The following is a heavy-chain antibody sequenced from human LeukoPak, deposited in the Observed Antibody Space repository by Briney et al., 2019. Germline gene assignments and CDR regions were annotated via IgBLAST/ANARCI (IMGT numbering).Heavy chain of an antibody. J-gene: IGHJ3*02. CDR1: GFTFSDYH. D-gene: IGHD6-13*01. V-gene: IGHV3-11*01. Sequence: KPGGSLRLSCAASGFTFSDYHMSWIRQAPGKGLEWVSYISSSGSTIYYADSVKGRFTISRDNAKNSLYLQMNSLRAEDTAVYYCAREYSSSWYERGLDAFDIWGQGTMVTVSS. CDR3: AREYSSSWYERGLDAFDI. CDR2: ISSSGSTI.